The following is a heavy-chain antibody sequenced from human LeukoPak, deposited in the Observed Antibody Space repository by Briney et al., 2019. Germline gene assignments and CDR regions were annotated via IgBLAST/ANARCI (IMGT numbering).Heavy chain of an antibody. CDR1: GGSFSGYY. V-gene: IGHV4-34*01. D-gene: IGHD6-13*01. J-gene: IGHJ6*04. CDR2: INHSGST. CDR3: ARLPSSSWYPYYYYGMDV. Sequence: SETLPLTCAVYGGSFSGYYWSWIRQPPGKGLEWIGEINHSGSTNYNPSLKSRVTISVDTSKSQFSLKLSSVTAADTAVYYCARLPSSSWYPYYYYGMDVWGKGTTVTVSS.